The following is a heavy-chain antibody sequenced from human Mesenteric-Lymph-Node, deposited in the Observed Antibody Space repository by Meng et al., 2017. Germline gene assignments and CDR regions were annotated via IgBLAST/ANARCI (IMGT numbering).Heavy chain of an antibody. CDR1: GFDFTSHG. J-gene: IGHJ6*02. CDR3: AKNLNYDFWSGYSRYYYYYGMDV. Sequence: GESLKISCAASGFDFTSHGMHWVRQAPGKGLEWVSTISGTGGTTLYADSVKGRFTISRDNSKNTLYLQMNSLRAEDTAVYYCAKNLNYDFWSGYSRYYYYYGMDVWGQGTTVTVSS. CDR2: ISGTGGTT. D-gene: IGHD3-3*01. V-gene: IGHV3-23*01.